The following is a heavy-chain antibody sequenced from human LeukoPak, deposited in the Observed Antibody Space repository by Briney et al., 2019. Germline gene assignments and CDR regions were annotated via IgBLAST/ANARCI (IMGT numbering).Heavy chain of an antibody. D-gene: IGHD2-2*01. Sequence: GRSLRLSCAVSGFTFSDYYMSWIRQAPGKGLEWVSYISSSGSTIYYADSVKGRFTISRDNAKNSLYLQMNSLRAEDTAVYYCARLYADCSSTSCHPDYYYYMDVWGKGTTVTVSS. J-gene: IGHJ6*03. CDR3: ARLYADCSSTSCHPDYYYYMDV. CDR2: ISSSGSTI. V-gene: IGHV3-11*01. CDR1: GFTFSDYY.